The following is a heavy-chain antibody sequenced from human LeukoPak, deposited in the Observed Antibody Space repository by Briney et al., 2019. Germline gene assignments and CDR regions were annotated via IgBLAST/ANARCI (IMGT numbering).Heavy chain of an antibody. Sequence: GGSLRLSCAAPGFTFSSYAMHWVRQAPGKGLEWVAVISYDGSNKYYADSVKGRFTISRDNSKNTLYLQMNSLRAEDTAVYYCARDSTYYYDSSASPHDAFDIWGQGTMVTVSS. J-gene: IGHJ3*02. V-gene: IGHV3-30-3*01. D-gene: IGHD3-22*01. CDR2: ISYDGSNK. CDR1: GFTFSSYA. CDR3: ARDSTYYYDSSASPHDAFDI.